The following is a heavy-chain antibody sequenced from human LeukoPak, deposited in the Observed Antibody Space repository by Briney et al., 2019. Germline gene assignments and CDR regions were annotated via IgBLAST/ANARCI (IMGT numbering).Heavy chain of an antibody. J-gene: IGHJ4*02. CDR3: ARGYYGSGSDY. CDR1: GFTFSTFS. CDR2: ISSEGLSK. V-gene: IGHV3-30-3*01. Sequence: GGSLRLSCAGSGFTFSTFSMHWVRQAPGKGLEWVAFISSEGLSKYYADSVKGRFTISRDNAKNSLFLQMNSLRAEDTAVYYCARGYYGSGSDYWGQGTLVTVSS. D-gene: IGHD3-10*01.